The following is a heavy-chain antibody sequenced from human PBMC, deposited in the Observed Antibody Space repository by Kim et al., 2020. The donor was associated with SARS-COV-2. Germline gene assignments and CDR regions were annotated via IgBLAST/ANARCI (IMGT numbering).Heavy chain of an antibody. Sequence: SETLSLTCTVSGCSLSGHCGNWVRQSPGKGLEWISFVCYNGYSDSNASLKSRVTMSIDTSTKQFSLKLTSLTAADTAGYFCARWNDAYFAFDFWGQGTLVTVSS. V-gene: IGHV4-59*11. D-gene: IGHD1-1*01. CDR1: GCSLSGHC. CDR3: ARWNDAYFAFDF. J-gene: IGHJ3*01. CDR2: VCYNGYS.